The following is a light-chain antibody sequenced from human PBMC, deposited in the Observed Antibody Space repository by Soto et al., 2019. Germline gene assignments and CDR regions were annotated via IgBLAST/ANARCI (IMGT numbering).Light chain of an antibody. CDR2: LEGSGSY. J-gene: IGLJ2*01. CDR3: ETWDSNTRV. V-gene: IGLV4-60*02. CDR1: SGHSSYI. Sequence: QAVLTQSSSASASLGSSVKLTCTLSSGHSSYIIAWHQQQPGKAPRYLMKLEGSGSYNKGSGIPDRFSGSSSGADRYLTISNVHFEDEAAYYCETWDSNTRVFGGGTKLTVL.